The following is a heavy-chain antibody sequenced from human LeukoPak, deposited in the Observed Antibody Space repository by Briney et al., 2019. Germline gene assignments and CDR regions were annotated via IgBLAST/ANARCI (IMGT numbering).Heavy chain of an antibody. CDR1: GGSFSGYY. CDR2: IST. D-gene: IGHD2-2*01. Sequence: SETLSLTCAVYGGSFSGYYWSWIRQPPGKGLEWIGEISTNYNPSLKSRVTISVDTSKNQFSLKLSSVTAADTAVYYCARGRDVGGYCSSTSCYPFDYWGQEPWSPSPQ. CDR3: ARGRDVGGYCSSTSCYPFDY. J-gene: IGHJ4*01. V-gene: IGHV4-34*01.